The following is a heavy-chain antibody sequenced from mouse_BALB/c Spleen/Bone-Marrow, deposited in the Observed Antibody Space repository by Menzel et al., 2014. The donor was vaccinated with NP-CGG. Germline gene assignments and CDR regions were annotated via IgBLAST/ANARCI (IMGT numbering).Heavy chain of an antibody. J-gene: IGHJ4*01. V-gene: IGHV1-7*01. CDR3: ARNYDYDGGYCAMDY. CDR2: INPITGYT. D-gene: IGHD2-4*01. Sequence: VQLQQSGTELAKPGASVKMSCKASGYTLTSYRIHWIKQRPGQGLEWIGYINPITGYTEYNQKFKDKATLTADKSSSTAYIQLSSLASDDSAVYYCARNYDYDGGYCAMDYWGQGTSVTVSS. CDR1: GYTLTSYR.